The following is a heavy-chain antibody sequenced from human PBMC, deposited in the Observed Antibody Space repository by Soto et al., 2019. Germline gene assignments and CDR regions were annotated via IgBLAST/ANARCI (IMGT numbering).Heavy chain of an antibody. D-gene: IGHD1-7*01. V-gene: IGHV5-51*01. Sequence: PGESLKISCKGSGYSFTSYWIGWVRQMPGKGLEWMGIIYPGDSDTRYSPSFQGQVTISADKSISTAYLQWSSLKASDTAMYYCARQRSGNWNYVFWGPGTSFDYWGQGTLVTVSS. CDR1: GYSFTSYW. CDR3: ARQRSGNWNYVFWGPGTSFDY. J-gene: IGHJ4*02. CDR2: IYPGDSDT.